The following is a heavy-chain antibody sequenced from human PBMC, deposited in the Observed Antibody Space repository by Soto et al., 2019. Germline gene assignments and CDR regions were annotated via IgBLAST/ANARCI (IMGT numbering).Heavy chain of an antibody. CDR1: GYTFTSYG. J-gene: IGHJ4*02. Sequence: GSAVKVSCKASGYTFTSYGISWGRLATGQGLEWMGWISAYNGNTNYAQKLQGRVTMTTDTSTSTAYMELRSLRSDDTAVYYCARDWVGFRGYSYGSMVARFDYWGQGTLVTVSS. CDR3: ARDWVGFRGYSYGSMVARFDY. D-gene: IGHD5-18*01. V-gene: IGHV1-18*01. CDR2: ISAYNGNT.